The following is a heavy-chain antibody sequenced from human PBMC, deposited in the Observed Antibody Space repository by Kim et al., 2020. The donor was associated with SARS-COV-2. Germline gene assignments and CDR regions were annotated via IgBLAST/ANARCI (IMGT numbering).Heavy chain of an antibody. CDR1: GFTFSSDA. Sequence: GGSLRLSCAASGFTFSSDAMSWVRQAPGKGLEWVSSVSSDAGITHYADSVKGRFTISRDNSKNMLYLQMNSLRAEDTALYYCAKAVRQLSMAVDYWGQGTLVTLPS. CDR3: AKAVRQLSMAVDY. J-gene: IGHJ4*02. D-gene: IGHD3-10*01. V-gene: IGHV3-23*01. CDR2: VSSDAGIT.